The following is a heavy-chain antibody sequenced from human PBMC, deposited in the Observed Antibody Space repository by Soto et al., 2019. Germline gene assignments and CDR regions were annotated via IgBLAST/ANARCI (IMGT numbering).Heavy chain of an antibody. Sequence: PSETLSLTCAVSGYSISSGYYWGWIRQPPGKGLEWIGSIYHSGSTYYNPSLKSRVTISADTSKNQFSLKLSSVTAADTAVYYCAMNIAARSTPFDYWGQGTLVTVSS. J-gene: IGHJ4*02. V-gene: IGHV4-38-2*01. D-gene: IGHD6-6*01. CDR1: GYSISSGYY. CDR3: AMNIAARSTPFDY. CDR2: IYHSGST.